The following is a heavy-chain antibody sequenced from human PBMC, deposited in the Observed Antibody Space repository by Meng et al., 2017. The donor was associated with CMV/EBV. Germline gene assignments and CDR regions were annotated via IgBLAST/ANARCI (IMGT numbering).Heavy chain of an antibody. CDR1: GGSVSSGSYY. Sequence: SETLSLTCTVSGGSVSSGSYYWSWIRQPPGKGLEWIGYIYYSGSTNYYPSLKSRVTISVDTSKNQFSLKLSSVTAADTAVYYCARGVRTTGTYYFDYWGQGTLVTVSS. V-gene: IGHV4-61*01. CDR3: ARGVRTTGTYYFDY. J-gene: IGHJ4*02. CDR2: IYYSGST. D-gene: IGHD1-1*01.